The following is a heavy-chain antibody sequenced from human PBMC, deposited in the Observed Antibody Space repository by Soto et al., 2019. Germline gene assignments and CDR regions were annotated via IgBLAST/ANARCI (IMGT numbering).Heavy chain of an antibody. J-gene: IGHJ4*02. V-gene: IGHV3-11*01. Sequence: QVQLVESGGGLVKPGGSVRLSCAASGFSFSDSYMSWVRQAPGKGLEWVSYISGSSITISHADSVKGRFTISRDNGKNSVYLQMDSLRAEDTAVYYCARFLGGIPARPFDYRGQGTLVTVSS. CDR1: GFSFSDSY. CDR2: ISGSSITI. D-gene: IGHD6-6*01. CDR3: ARFLGGIPARPFDY.